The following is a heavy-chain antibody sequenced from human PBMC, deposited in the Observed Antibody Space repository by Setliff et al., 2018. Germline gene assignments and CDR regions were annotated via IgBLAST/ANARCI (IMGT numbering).Heavy chain of an antibody. CDR3: ARAGDAAAGRKGVFEY. Sequence: ASVKVSCKVSGYDFRGHGINWVRQAPGQGPEWMGWISPYSGSASYAEKVQDRVTMTRDTSTGTVYMELTSLKSEDTAVYYCARAGDAAAGRKGVFEYWGQGSLVTVSS. D-gene: IGHD6-13*01. J-gene: IGHJ4*02. CDR2: ISPYSGSA. CDR1: GYDFRGHG. V-gene: IGHV1-18*01.